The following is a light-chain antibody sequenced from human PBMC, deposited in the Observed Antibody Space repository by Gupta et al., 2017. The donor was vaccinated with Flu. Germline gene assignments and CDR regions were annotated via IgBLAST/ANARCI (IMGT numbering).Light chain of an antibody. CDR1: SSDVGAYNY. V-gene: IGLV2-14*01. CDR2: EVT. J-gene: IGLJ1*01. CDR3: SSYTTRSTDV. Sequence: ITISCTGTSSDVGAYNYVSWYQQHPGKAPKLIIYEVTNRPSGVSSRFSVSKSGNTASLTISGLLVEDEADYYCSSYTTRSTDVFGTGTKVTVL.